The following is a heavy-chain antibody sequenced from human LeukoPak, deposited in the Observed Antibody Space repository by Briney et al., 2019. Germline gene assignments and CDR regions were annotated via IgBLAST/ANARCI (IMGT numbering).Heavy chain of an antibody. J-gene: IGHJ4*02. CDR3: AKDFYGDFLYYFDY. D-gene: IGHD4-17*01. V-gene: IGHV3-30*18. CDR1: GFTFSSYG. Sequence: GGSLRLSCAASGFTFSSYGMHWVRQAPGKGLVWVAVISYDGSNKYYADSVKGRFTISRDNSKNTLYLQMNSLRAEDTAVYYCAKDFYGDFLYYFDYWGQGTLVTVSS. CDR2: ISYDGSNK.